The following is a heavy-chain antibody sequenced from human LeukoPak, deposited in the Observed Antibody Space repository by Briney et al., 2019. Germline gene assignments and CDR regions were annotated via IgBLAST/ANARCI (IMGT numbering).Heavy chain of an antibody. J-gene: IGHJ4*02. CDR1: GYTFVNYD. V-gene: IGHV1-8*01. Sequence: ASVKVSCKASGYTFVNYDINWMRQATGQGPEWMGWMNPDSGGTGYAQKFQGRVTMTRDNSITTAYMELSGLRLEDTAVYFCTRAIRHQLLSDFWGQGTLVTVSS. CDR2: MNPDSGGT. D-gene: IGHD5-12*01. CDR3: TRAIRHQLLSDF.